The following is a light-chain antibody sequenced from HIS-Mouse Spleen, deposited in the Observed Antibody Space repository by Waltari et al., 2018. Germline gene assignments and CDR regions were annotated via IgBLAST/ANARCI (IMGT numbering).Light chain of an antibody. V-gene: IGKV4-1*01. Sequence: DIVMTQSPDSLAVSLGERATINCKSSQSVLYSSNNKNYLAWYQQKQGQPPKLLIDLASTRESGVPDRFSGSGSGTDFTLTISSLQAEDVAVYYCQQYYSTPFTFGPGTKVDIK. CDR1: QSVLYSSNNKNY. J-gene: IGKJ3*01. CDR2: LAS. CDR3: QQYYSTPFT.